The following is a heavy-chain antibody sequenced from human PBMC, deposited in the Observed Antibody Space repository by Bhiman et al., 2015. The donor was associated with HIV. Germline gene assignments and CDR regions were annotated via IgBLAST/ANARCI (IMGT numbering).Heavy chain of an antibody. D-gene: IGHD1-26*01. J-gene: IGHJ3*02. CDR3: ARDFRSVGANDAFDI. Sequence: EVQLVESGGGLVQPGGSLRLSCVASGFTFSRYWMSWVRQAPGKGLEWVANIKSDGSQKYYVDSVKGRFTASRDNAKNSLYLQMNSLRAEDTAVYYCARDFRSVGANDAFDIWGQGTMVTVSS. V-gene: IGHV3-7*01. CDR1: GFTFSRYW. CDR2: IKSDGSQK.